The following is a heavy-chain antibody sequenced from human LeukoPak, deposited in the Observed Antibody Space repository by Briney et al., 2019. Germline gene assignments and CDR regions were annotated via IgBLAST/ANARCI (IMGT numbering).Heavy chain of an antibody. CDR3: AREHYSDYAQGAFDI. V-gene: IGHV7-4-1*02. D-gene: IGHD5-12*01. Sequence: EASVTVSCKASGYTFTIYAMNWVRQAPGQGLEWMGWINTYTGNPTYAQGFTGRFVFSLDTSVSTAYLQISSLKAEDTAVYFCAREHYSDYAQGAFDIWGQGTMVTVSS. J-gene: IGHJ3*02. CDR2: INTYTGNP. CDR1: GYTFTIYA.